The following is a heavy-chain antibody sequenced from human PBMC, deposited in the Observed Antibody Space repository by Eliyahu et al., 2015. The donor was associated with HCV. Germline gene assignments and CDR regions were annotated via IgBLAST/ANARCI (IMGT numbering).Heavy chain of an antibody. D-gene: IGHD3-10*01. J-gene: IGHJ4*02. Sequence: QVQLVESGGGVVQPGRSLRLSCAASGFTFSSYGMHWVRQAPGKGLEWVAVISYDGSNKYYADSVKGRFTISRDNSKNTLYLQMNSLRAEDTAVYYCAKELLWFGELPFVDYWGQGTLVTVSS. V-gene: IGHV3-30*18. CDR1: GFTFSSYG. CDR3: AKELLWFGELPFVDY. CDR2: ISYDGSNK.